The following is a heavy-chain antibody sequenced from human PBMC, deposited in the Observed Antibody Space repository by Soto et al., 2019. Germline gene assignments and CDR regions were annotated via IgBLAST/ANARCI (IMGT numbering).Heavy chain of an antibody. CDR1: GYSFTSYW. CDR2: IDPSDSYT. V-gene: IGHV5-10-1*01. Sequence: PGESLKISCKGSGYSFTSYWISWVRQMPGKGLEWMGRIDPSDSYTNYSPSFQGHVTISADKSISTAYLQWSSLKASDTAMYYCGTVNKRMVDYYYGLDVWGQGTTVTVSS. D-gene: IGHD2-15*01. CDR3: GTVNKRMVDYYYGLDV. J-gene: IGHJ6*02.